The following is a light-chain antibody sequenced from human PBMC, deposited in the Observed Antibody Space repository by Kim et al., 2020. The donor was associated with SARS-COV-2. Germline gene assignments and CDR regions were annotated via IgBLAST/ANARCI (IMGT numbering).Light chain of an antibody. Sequence: LSGSPGERATLSCRASQSISSNLAWYQQKPGQAPRLLIYGASTRATDIPVRFSGSGSGTEFTLTISSLQSEDFVVYYCQQYHNMQTFVQGTKLEI. CDR1: QSISSN. J-gene: IGKJ2*01. CDR2: GAS. V-gene: IGKV3-15*01. CDR3: QQYHNMQT.